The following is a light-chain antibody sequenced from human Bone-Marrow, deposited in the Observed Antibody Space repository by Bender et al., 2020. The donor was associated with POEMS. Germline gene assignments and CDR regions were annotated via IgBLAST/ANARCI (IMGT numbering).Light chain of an antibody. CDR1: LLRTQY. Sequence: SYELTQPPSVSVSPGQTARITCSGDLLRTQYVYWHQQRPGQAPFLVMYKDRERPSGIPARFSGSSSGTTVTLTINGVQAEDEAEYYCQSSDISDTSWVFGGGTKLTVL. J-gene: IGLJ3*02. CDR3: QSSDISDTSWV. CDR2: KDR. V-gene: IGLV3-25*03.